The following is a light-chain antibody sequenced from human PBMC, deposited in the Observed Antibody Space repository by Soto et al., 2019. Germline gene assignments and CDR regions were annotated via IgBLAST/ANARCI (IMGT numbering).Light chain of an antibody. Sequence: QSVLTQPPSVSAAPGQKVTISCSGSSSNIGNNYVSWYQQLPGTAPKLLIYESNKRPSGIPDRFSGSKSGTSATLGITGLQTGDEADYYCGTWDSSLSGYVVFGGGTQLTVL. J-gene: IGLJ2*01. CDR1: SSNIGNNY. CDR2: ESN. CDR3: GTWDSSLSGYVV. V-gene: IGLV1-51*02.